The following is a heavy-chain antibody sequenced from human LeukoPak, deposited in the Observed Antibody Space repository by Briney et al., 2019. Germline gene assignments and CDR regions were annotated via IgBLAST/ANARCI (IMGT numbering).Heavy chain of an antibody. CDR1: GFTFSSYG. CDR2: IRYDGSNK. D-gene: IGHD5-24*01. J-gene: IGHJ4*02. V-gene: IGHV3-30*02. Sequence: GGSLRLSCAASGFTFSSYGMRWVRQAPGKGLEWVAFIRYDGSNKYYADSVKGRFTISRDNSKNTLYLQMNSLRAEDTAVYYCAKVDGRDGYNYFDYWGQGTLVTVSS. CDR3: AKVDGRDGYNYFDY.